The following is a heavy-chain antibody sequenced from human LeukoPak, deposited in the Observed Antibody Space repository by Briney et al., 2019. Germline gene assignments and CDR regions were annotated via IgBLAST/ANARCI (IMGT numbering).Heavy chain of an antibody. V-gene: IGHV1-2*02. J-gene: IGHJ4*02. CDR3: ASLWYYYDSSGPD. D-gene: IGHD3-22*01. Sequence: ASVKVSCKASEYTFTAYYVHWVRQAPGQGLEWMGWINPNSGDTNFAQNFQGRVTMTRDTSISTVYMELSRLRSDDTAVYYCASLWYYYDSSGPDWGQGTLVTVSS. CDR1: EYTFTAYY. CDR2: INPNSGDT.